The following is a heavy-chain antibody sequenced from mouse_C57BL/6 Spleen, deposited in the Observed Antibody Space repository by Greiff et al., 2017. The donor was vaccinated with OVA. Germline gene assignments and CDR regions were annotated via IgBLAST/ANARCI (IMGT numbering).Heavy chain of an antibody. CDR3: SRGVYGSFDY. CDR1: GYTFTDYY. D-gene: IGHD1-1*01. Sequence: QVQLKQSGAELVRPGASVKLSCKASGYTFTDYYINWVKQRPGQGLEWIARLYPGSGNTYYNEKFKGKATLTAEKSSSTAYMQLSSLTSEVSAVYFCSRGVYGSFDYWGQGTTLTVSS. J-gene: IGHJ2*01. V-gene: IGHV1-76*01. CDR2: LYPGSGNT.